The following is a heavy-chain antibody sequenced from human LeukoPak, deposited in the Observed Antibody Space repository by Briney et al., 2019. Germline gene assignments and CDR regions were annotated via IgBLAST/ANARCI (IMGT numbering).Heavy chain of an antibody. J-gene: IGHJ4*02. CDR1: GFTFSSYA. D-gene: IGHD2-15*01. CDR3: AGLGYCSGGSCWRHNY. Sequence: GRSLRLSCAASGFTFSSYAMHWVRQAPGKGLEWVAVISYDGSNKYYADSVKGRFTISRDNSKNTLYLQMNSLRAEDTAVYYCAGLGYCSGGSCWRHNYWGQGTLVTVSS. V-gene: IGHV3-30*04. CDR2: ISYDGSNK.